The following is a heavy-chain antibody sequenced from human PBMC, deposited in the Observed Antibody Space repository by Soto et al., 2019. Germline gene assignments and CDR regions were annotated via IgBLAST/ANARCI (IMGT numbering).Heavy chain of an antibody. J-gene: IGHJ4*02. Sequence: PGGSLRLSCAASGFTFSSYGTHWVRQAPGKGLEWVAVISYDGSNKYYADSVKGRFTISRDNSKNTLYLQMNSLRAEDTAVYYCAKARDYYDSSGYYLDYWGQGTLVTVSS. D-gene: IGHD3-22*01. CDR2: ISYDGSNK. V-gene: IGHV3-30*18. CDR1: GFTFSSYG. CDR3: AKARDYYDSSGYYLDY.